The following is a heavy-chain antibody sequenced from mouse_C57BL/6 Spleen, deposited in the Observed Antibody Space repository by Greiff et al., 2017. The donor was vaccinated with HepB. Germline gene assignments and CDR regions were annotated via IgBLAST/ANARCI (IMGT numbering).Heavy chain of an antibody. Sequence: QVQLKESGAELVRPGTSVKVSCKASGYAFTNYLIEWVKQRPGQGLEWIGVINPGSGGTNYNEKFKGKATLTADKSSSTAYMQLSSLTSEDSAVYYCARGALDYYGSSHYWGQGTTLTVSS. D-gene: IGHD1-1*01. CDR2: INPGSGGT. CDR3: ARGALDYYGSSHY. V-gene: IGHV1-54*01. CDR1: GYAFTNYL. J-gene: IGHJ2*01.